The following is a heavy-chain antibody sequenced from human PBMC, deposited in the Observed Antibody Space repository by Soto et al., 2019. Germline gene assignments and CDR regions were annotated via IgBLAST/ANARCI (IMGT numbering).Heavy chain of an antibody. Sequence: GGSLRLSCAASGFIFSTYTMNWVRQVSGKGLEWVSGINQPGKQTWYADSVKGRFTISRDNSKNMLYLQMNSLRAEDTAVYYCAKWTLHRYSSSQASDYFDYWGQGTLVTVSS. D-gene: IGHD6-13*01. J-gene: IGHJ4*02. CDR3: AKWTLHRYSSSQASDYFDY. V-gene: IGHV3-23*05. CDR1: GFIFSTYT. CDR2: INQPGKQT.